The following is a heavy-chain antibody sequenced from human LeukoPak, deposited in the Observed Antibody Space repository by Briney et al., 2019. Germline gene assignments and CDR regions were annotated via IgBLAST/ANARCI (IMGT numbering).Heavy chain of an antibody. CDR3: VRAHNWNFGY. D-gene: IGHD1-7*01. CDR2: TYYRSKWYN. CDR1: GDSVSSNSVA. V-gene: IGHV6-1*01. J-gene: IGHJ4*02. Sequence: SQTLSLTCVISGDSVSSNSVAWNWIRQSPSRGLEWLGRTYYRSKWYNDYATSVKSRITINPDTSKNQFSLQLNSVTPGDTAIYYCVRAHNWNFGYWGQGTLVTVSS.